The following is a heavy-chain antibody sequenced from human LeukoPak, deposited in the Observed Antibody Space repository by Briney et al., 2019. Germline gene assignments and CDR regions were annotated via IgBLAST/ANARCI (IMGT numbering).Heavy chain of an antibody. CDR3: AKNTFCSSSSCQTALDY. D-gene: IGHD2-15*01. CDR1: GFTFSCYG. CDR2: ISSTSTYM. V-gene: IGHV3-21*01. J-gene: IGHJ4*02. Sequence: PGGSLRLSCAASGFTFSCYGINWVRQAPGKGLEWVSSISSTSTYMYYADSVKGRFTISRDNAKNSLFLQMNSLRAEDTAVYYCAKNTFCSSSSCQTALDYWGQGTLVTVSS.